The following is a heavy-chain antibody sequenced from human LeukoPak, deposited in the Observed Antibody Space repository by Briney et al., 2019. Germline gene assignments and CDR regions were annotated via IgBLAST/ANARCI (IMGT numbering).Heavy chain of an antibody. J-gene: IGHJ3*01. Sequence: ASVKVSCKVSGYTLTELSMHWVRQAPGKGLEWMGGFDPEDGETSYAQKFQGRVTMTEDTSTDTAYMELRSLRSAATAVYYCATDHPRITMVRGVKSWGQGTMVTVSS. CDR1: GYTLTELS. CDR2: FDPEDGET. CDR3: ATDHPRITMVRGVKS. V-gene: IGHV1-24*01. D-gene: IGHD3-10*01.